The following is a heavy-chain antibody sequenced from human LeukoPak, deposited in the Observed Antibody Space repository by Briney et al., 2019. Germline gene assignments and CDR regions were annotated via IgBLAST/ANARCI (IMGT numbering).Heavy chain of an antibody. Sequence: VASVKVSCKASGYTFTGYYMHWVRQAPGQGLERMGWINPNSGGTNYAQKFQGRVTMTRDTSISTAYMELSRLRSDDTAVYYCARVQWLVPGYFQHWGQGTLVTVSS. CDR2: INPNSGGT. CDR1: GYTFTGYY. D-gene: IGHD6-19*01. CDR3: ARVQWLVPGYFQH. V-gene: IGHV1-2*02. J-gene: IGHJ1*01.